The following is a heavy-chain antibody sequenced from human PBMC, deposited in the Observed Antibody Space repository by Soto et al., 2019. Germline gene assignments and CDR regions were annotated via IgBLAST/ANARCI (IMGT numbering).Heavy chain of an antibody. D-gene: IGHD1-1*01. CDR3: ARGLATLPVFAFDI. Sequence: QITLKGSGPTLVKPTQTLTLTCTLSGISLSTSGVGLGWIRQTPGKALEWLALIYWNDDKHYSPSLKSRLTITKDTFKNQAVLTMTNMDPVDTATYYCARGLATLPVFAFDIWDQGTVVTVSS. CDR2: IYWNDDK. J-gene: IGHJ3*02. V-gene: IGHV2-5*01. CDR1: GISLSTSGVG.